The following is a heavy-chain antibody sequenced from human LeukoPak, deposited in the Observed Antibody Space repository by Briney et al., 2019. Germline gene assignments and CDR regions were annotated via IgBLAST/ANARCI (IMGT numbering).Heavy chain of an antibody. D-gene: IGHD6-13*01. V-gene: IGHV3-23*01. CDR1: GFTFNIYA. J-gene: IGHJ4*02. Sequence: GGSLRLSCAASGFTFNIYAMSWVRQAPGKGLEWVASMCGSAGCTYYADSVKGRFTISRDNAKNSLYLQMNSLRAEDTAVYYCARDRQLDYWGQGTLVTVSS. CDR2: MCGSAGCT. CDR3: ARDRQLDY.